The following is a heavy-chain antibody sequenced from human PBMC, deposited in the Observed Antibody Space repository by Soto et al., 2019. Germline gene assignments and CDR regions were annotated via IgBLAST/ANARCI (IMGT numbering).Heavy chain of an antibody. V-gene: IGHV5-51*01. Sequence: GESLKISCKGSGYSFTSYWIGWVRQMPGKGLEWMGIIYPGDSDTRYSPSFQGQVTISADKSIGTAYLQWSSLKASDTAMYYCARSFSPYYYGSGSEFYGMDVWGQGTTGTVSS. CDR3: ARSFSPYYYGSGSEFYGMDV. CDR2: IYPGDSDT. D-gene: IGHD3-10*01. J-gene: IGHJ6*02. CDR1: GYSFTSYW.